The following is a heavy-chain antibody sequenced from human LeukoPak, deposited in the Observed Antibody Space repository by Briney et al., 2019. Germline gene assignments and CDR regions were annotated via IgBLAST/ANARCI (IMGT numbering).Heavy chain of an antibody. CDR2: TYYSGNT. Sequence: SETLSLTCTVSGGSMTNYYWTWIRQSPGKGLEWIGHTYYSGNTNYNPSLKSRVTISIDTSKNQFSLKLSSETTADTAVYYCTRGRAYYDSTGYYYWGRGILVTVSS. CDR1: GGSMTNYY. CDR3: TRGRAYYDSTGYYY. J-gene: IGHJ4*02. D-gene: IGHD3-22*01. V-gene: IGHV4-59*01.